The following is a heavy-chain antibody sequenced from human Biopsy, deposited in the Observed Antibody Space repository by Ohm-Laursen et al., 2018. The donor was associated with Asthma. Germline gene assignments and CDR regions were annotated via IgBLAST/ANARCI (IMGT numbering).Heavy chain of an antibody. V-gene: IGHV3-30-3*01. J-gene: IGHJ4*02. CDR3: TREGVAGTHIED. D-gene: IGHD6-19*01. CDR1: RFTYE. CDR2: ISYDGSSI. Sequence: SLRLSCTASRFTYEMHWVRQAPGKGLEWVAVISYDGSSIYYTDSVKGRFTISRDNSKNTLSLQMNSLTAEDTAVYYCTREGVAGTHIEDWGQGTLVTVSS.